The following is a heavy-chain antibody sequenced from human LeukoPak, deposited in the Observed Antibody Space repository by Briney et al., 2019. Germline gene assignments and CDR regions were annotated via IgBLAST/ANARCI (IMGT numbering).Heavy chain of an antibody. Sequence: GGTLRLSCAASGFTFSNYAMSWVRQAPGKGLEWVSAFSGSGGSTYYANSVKGRFTISRDNSKNTLYLQMNSLRAEDTAVYYCARSGLSRFGFWGQGTLVTVSS. CDR3: ARSGLSRFGF. V-gene: IGHV3-23*01. CDR2: FSGSGGST. J-gene: IGHJ4*02. D-gene: IGHD2/OR15-2a*01. CDR1: GFTFSNYA.